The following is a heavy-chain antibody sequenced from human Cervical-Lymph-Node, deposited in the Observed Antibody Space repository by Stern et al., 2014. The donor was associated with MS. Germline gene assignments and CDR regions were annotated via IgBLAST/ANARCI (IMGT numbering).Heavy chain of an antibody. CDR2: ISSSGRYI. CDR1: GFTFSSYT. J-gene: IGHJ2*01. D-gene: IGHD4-17*01. V-gene: IGHV3-21*01. Sequence: VQLVQSGGGLVKPGGSLRLSCAASGFTFSSYTMNWVRQAPGKGLEWVSSISSSGRYIYYADSLKGRFTISRDNARNSLYLQMNSLRAVDTAVYYCARVDDYGDTPFYWYFDLWGRGTLVTVSS. CDR3: ARVDDYGDTPFYWYFDL.